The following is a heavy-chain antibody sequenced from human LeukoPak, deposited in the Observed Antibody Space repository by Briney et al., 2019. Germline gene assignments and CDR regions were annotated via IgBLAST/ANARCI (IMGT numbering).Heavy chain of an antibody. Sequence: GRSLRLSCAASGFTFSSYAMHWVRQAPGKGLEWVAVISYDGSNKYYADSVKGRFTISRDNSKNTLYLQMNSLRAEDTAVYYCATLGYCSSTSCPPFDYWGQGTLVTVSS. CDR1: GFTFSSYA. CDR2: ISYDGSNK. J-gene: IGHJ4*02. D-gene: IGHD2-2*01. CDR3: ATLGYCSSTSCPPFDY. V-gene: IGHV3-30-3*01.